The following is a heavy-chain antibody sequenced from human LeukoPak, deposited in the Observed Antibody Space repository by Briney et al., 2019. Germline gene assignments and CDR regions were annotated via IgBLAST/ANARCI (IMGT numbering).Heavy chain of an antibody. CDR2: FDPEDGET. V-gene: IGHV1-24*01. J-gene: IGHJ6*03. Sequence: ASVKVSFKASGGTFSSYGISWVRQATGQGVEWVVGFDPEDGETMYAQKFQGRVTMTEDTSTDTAYVELSSLRSEDTAVYYCARVGKDIVVVVAATLDYYYYMDVWGKGTTVTVSS. CDR3: ARVGKDIVVVVAATLDYYYYMDV. D-gene: IGHD2-15*01. CDR1: GGTFSSYG.